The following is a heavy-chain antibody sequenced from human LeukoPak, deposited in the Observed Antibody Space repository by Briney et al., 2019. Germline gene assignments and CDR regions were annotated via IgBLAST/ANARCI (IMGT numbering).Heavy chain of an antibody. D-gene: IGHD6-6*01. J-gene: IGHJ4*02. Sequence: SETLSLTCAVYGGSFSGNYWSWIRQPPGKGLEWVGEINHSGSTNYNPSLKSRVTISVDTSENQFSLKLSSVTAADTAVYYCARGRGSTSSSGRIGYWGQGTLVTVSS. CDR2: INHSGST. CDR1: GGSFSGNY. V-gene: IGHV4-34*01. CDR3: ARGRGSTSSSGRIGY.